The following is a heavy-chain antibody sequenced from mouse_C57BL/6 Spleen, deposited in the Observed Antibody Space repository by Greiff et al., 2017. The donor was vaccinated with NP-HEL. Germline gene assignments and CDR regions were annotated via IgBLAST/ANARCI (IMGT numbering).Heavy chain of an antibody. CDR1: GFTFSSYT. D-gene: IGHD1-1*01. V-gene: IGHV5-9*01. CDR2: ISGGGGNT. Sequence: DVQLVESGGGLVKPGGSLKLSCAASGFTFSSYTMSWVRQTPEKRLEWVATISGGGGNTYYPDSVKGRFTISRDNAKNTLYLQMSSLRSEDTALYYCARRYYGSSYRYFDVWGTGTTVTVSS. CDR3: ARRYYGSSYRYFDV. J-gene: IGHJ1*03.